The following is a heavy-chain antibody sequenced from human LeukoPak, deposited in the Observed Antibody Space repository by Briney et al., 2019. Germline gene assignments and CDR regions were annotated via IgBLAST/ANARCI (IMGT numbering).Heavy chain of an antibody. CDR3: ARTRLGYYDSSGLDY. D-gene: IGHD3-22*01. V-gene: IGHV3-7*01. J-gene: IGHJ4*02. CDR2: MRRDGNEI. Sequence: TGGSLRLSCAASGFTFSSYSMNWVRQAPGKGLEWVANMRRDGNEIYYLDSVRGRFTISRDNAKNSLYLQMNSLRAEDTAVYYCARTRLGYYDSSGLDYWDQGTLVTVSS. CDR1: GFTFSSYS.